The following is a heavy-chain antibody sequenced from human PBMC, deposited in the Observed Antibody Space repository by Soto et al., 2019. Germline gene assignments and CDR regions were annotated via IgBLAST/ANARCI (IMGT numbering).Heavy chain of an antibody. CDR1: GYTFTSYG. CDR3: ARDTAHTYYDFWSGYQGSYGMDV. J-gene: IGHJ6*02. CDR2: ISAYNGNT. D-gene: IGHD3-3*01. V-gene: IGHV1-18*01. Sequence: ASVKVSCKASGYTFTSYGISWVRQAPGKGLEWMGWISAYNGNTNYAQKLQGRVTMTTDTSTSTAYMELRSLRSDDTAVYYCARDTAHTYYDFWSGYQGSYGMDVWGQGTTVTVSS.